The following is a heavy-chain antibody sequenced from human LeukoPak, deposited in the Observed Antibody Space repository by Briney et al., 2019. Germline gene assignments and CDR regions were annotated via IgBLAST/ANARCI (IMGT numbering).Heavy chain of an antibody. V-gene: IGHV1-69*05. CDR1: GGTFSSYA. CDR3: ARGATTYYYYYLAI. D-gene: IGHD1-1*01. Sequence: GASVKVSCKASGGTFSSYAISWVRQAPGQGLEWMGGIIPIFGTANYAQKFQGRVTITTDESTSTAYMELSSLRSEDTAVYYCARGATTYYYYYLAIWGKGTTVTVSS. CDR2: IIPIFGTA. J-gene: IGHJ6*03.